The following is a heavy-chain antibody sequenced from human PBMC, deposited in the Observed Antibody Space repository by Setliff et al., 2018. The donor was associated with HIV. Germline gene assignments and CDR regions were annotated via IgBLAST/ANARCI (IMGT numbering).Heavy chain of an antibody. CDR3: ASARIPTGGTSTSLDF. V-gene: IGHV3-74*01. D-gene: IGHD1-1*01. CDR2: INSDGSRV. CDR1: EFTFSDSW. Sequence: PGGSLRLSCEASEFTFSDSWMHWVRQVPGQGLVWVSTINSDGSRVSYADSVKGRFTISRDDSKNTVFLQLDTLRREDTAVYYCASARIPTGGTSTSLDFWGQGALVTVSS. J-gene: IGHJ4*02.